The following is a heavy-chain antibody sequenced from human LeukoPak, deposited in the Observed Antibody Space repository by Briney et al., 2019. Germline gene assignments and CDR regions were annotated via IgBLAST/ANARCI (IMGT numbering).Heavy chain of an antibody. CDR2: ITSTSSYI. CDR3: ARGGGYYYYYYMDV. CDR1: GFTFSNYN. J-gene: IGHJ6*03. V-gene: IGHV3-21*04. D-gene: IGHD3-16*01. Sequence: GGSLRLSCAASGFTFSNYNMNWVRQAPGKGLEWVSSITSTSSYIYYADSVKGRFTISRDNSKNTLYLQMNSLRAEDTAVYYCARGGGYYYYYYMDVWGKGTTVTISS.